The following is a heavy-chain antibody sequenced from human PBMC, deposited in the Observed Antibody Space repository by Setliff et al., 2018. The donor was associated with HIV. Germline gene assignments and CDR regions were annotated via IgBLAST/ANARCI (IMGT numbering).Heavy chain of an antibody. J-gene: IGHJ6*02. CDR3: ARDLSPYGSGDPYYYYGMDV. Sequence: SETLSLTCTVSAGSISSSGNYWTWIRHRPGTGLDWIGYIYYTGSTYYHPSLKSRVLISVDTSNNLFSLSLRSVTAADTAVYYCARDLSPYGSGDPYYYYGMDVWGQGTTVTVSS. D-gene: IGHD3-10*01. CDR2: IYYTGST. V-gene: IGHV4-31*03. CDR1: AGSISSSGNY.